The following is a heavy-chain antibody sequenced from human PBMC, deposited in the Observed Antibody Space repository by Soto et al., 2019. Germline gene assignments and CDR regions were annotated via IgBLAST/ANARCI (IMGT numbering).Heavy chain of an antibody. V-gene: IGHV3-30*04. Sequence: GGSLRLSCAASGFTFSSYAMHWVRQAPGKGLEWVAVISYDGSNKYYADSVKGRFTISRDNSKNTLYLQMNSLRAEDTAVYYCARDTRGDDYGDYYFDYWGQGTLVTVSS. CDR2: ISYDGSNK. CDR3: ARDTRGDDYGDYYFDY. CDR1: GFTFSSYA. J-gene: IGHJ4*02. D-gene: IGHD4-17*01.